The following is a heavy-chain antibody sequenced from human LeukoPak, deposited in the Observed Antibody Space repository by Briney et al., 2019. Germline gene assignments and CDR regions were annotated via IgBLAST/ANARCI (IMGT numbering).Heavy chain of an antibody. V-gene: IGHV3-74*01. CDR2: IKYDGSNT. CDR1: GFTFSSYW. CDR3: ASRDLSSSQPFDY. Sequence: PGGSLRLSCAASGFTFSSYWMHWVRQAPGKGLVWVSYIKYDGSNTNYADSVKGRFTISRDNSKNTLYLQMNSLRAEDTAVYYCASRDLSSSQPFDYWGQGTLVTVSS. J-gene: IGHJ4*02. D-gene: IGHD6-6*01.